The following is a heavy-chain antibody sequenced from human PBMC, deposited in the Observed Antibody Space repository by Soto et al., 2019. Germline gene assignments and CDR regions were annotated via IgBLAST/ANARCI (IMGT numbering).Heavy chain of an antibody. Sequence: PGGSLRLSCAASGLTFSTPAMSWVRQAPGKGLEWVSLISASGRSTDYADSVKGRFTISRDNSKSTVYLQMNSLRADDTAVYYCAKDPPSEKLQPDYGMDVWGQGTTVTVSS. CDR2: ISASGRST. J-gene: IGHJ6*02. CDR3: AKDPPSEKLQPDYGMDV. D-gene: IGHD2-15*01. CDR1: GLTFSTPA. V-gene: IGHV3-23*01.